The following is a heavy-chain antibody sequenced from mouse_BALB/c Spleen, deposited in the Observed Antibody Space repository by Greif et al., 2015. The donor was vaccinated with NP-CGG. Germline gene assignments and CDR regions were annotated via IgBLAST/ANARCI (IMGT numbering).Heavy chain of an antibody. Sequence: QVQLRQSGPELVKPGASVRISCKASGYTFTSYYIHWVKQRPGQGLEWIGWIYPGNVNTKYNEKFKGKATLTADKSSSTAYMQLSSLTSEDSAVYFCARWEDYDEDYYAMDYWGQGTSVTVSS. CDR1: GYTFTSYY. CDR3: ARWEDYDEDYYAMDY. D-gene: IGHD2-4*01. J-gene: IGHJ4*01. CDR2: IYPGNVNT. V-gene: IGHV1S56*01.